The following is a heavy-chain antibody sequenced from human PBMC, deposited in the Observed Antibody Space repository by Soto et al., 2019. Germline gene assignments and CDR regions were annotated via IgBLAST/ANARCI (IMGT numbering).Heavy chain of an antibody. CDR1: GLIFSSYT. J-gene: IGHJ4*02. D-gene: IGHD1-26*01. Sequence: GGSLRLSCAASGLIFSSYTMHWVRQAPGKGLEWVGVITYDGSNQYYADSVKGQFTISRDNSRNMLFLQMNSLRPDDTAVYYCARAPSGSYPEFDYWGQGTLVTVSS. CDR3: ARAPSGSYPEFDY. V-gene: IGHV3-30-3*01. CDR2: ITYDGSNQ.